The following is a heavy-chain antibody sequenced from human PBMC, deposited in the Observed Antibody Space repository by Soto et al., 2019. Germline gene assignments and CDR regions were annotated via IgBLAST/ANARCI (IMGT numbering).Heavy chain of an antibody. CDR2: ISWKSSSI. D-gene: IGHD2-8*02. CDR3: AKSTGGTANGLDV. Sequence: VQLVESGGGLVQPGRSLRLSCVASGFSFDDYAMHWVRQAPGKGLEWVSGISWKSSSIGYADSVKGRFTISRDNAKKSLHLQMNRLRVDDTALYYCAKSTGGTANGLDVWCQGTTVTVSS. CDR1: GFSFDDYA. V-gene: IGHV3-9*01. J-gene: IGHJ6*02.